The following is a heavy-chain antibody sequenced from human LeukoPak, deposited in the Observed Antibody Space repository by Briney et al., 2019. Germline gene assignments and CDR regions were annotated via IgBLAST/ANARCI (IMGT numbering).Heavy chain of an antibody. CDR2: IIPIFGTA. CDR3: ARARSPSSGYLLRDHNWFDP. CDR1: GGTFSSYA. J-gene: IGHJ5*02. V-gene: IGHV1-69*05. Sequence: AASVKVSCKASGGTFSSYAISWVRQAPGQGLEWMGGIIPIFGTANYAQKFQGRVTITTDESTSTAYMELSSLRSEDSAVYYCARARSPSSGYLLRDHNWFDPWGQGTLVTVSS. D-gene: IGHD3-22*01.